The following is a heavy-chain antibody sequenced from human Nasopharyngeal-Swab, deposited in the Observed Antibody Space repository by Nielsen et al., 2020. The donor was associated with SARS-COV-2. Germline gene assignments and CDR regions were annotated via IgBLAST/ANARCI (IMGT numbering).Heavy chain of an antibody. J-gene: IGHJ4*02. Sequence: GESLKISCAASGFTFSSYAMSWVRRAPGKGLEWVSIISGSGDTTYYADSVNDRFTISRDNSKNTLYLQMNSLRVEDTAVYYCAGNHDNTFWGQGNLVAVP. V-gene: IGHV3-23*01. D-gene: IGHD3-22*01. CDR3: AGNHDNTF. CDR1: GFTFSSYA. CDR2: ISGSGDTT.